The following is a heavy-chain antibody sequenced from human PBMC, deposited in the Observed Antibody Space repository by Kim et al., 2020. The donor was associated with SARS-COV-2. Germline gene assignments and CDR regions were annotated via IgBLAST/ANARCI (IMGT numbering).Heavy chain of an antibody. Sequence: SETLSLTCTVSGGSIGDNFWNWIRQSPGKGLEWIGNIYHTESTNYSPSLKSRVTISVDTSKNQFSLNLNSLTAADTALYYCARGINSGWYGGDAFDIWGQGTLVTVSS. CDR1: GGSIGDNF. V-gene: IGHV4-59*13. D-gene: IGHD6-19*01. CDR3: ARGINSGWYGGDAFDI. J-gene: IGHJ3*02. CDR2: IYHTEST.